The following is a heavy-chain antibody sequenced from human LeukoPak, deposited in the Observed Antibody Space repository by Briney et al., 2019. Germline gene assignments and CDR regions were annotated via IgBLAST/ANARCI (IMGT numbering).Heavy chain of an antibody. CDR3: ARDYSSGSYYFDY. Sequence: PGGSLRLSCAASGFTFSIYGMHWVRQAPGKGLEWVAVIWYDGSNKYYADSVKGRFTISRDNSKNTLYLQMNSLRAEDTAVYYCARDYSSGSYYFDYWGQGTLVTVSS. D-gene: IGHD6-19*01. CDR2: IWYDGSNK. V-gene: IGHV3-33*01. CDR1: GFTFSIYG. J-gene: IGHJ4*02.